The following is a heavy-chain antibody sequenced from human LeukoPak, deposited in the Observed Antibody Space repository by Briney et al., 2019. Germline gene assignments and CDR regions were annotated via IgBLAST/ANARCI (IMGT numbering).Heavy chain of an antibody. CDR3: ARGLGPEINY. Sequence: SEALSLTCTVSGGSISSYYWSWIRQPPGKGLEWIGYIYYSGSTNYNPYLKSRVTISVETSKNQFPLNLRSVTAAATAGFYRARGLGPEINYWGEGTLVTVSS. D-gene: IGHD3-16*01. CDR2: IYYSGST. V-gene: IGHV4-59*01. CDR1: GGSISSYY. J-gene: IGHJ4*02.